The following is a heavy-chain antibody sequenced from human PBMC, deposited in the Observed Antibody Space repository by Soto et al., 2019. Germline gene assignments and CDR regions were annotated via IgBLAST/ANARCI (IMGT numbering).Heavy chain of an antibody. CDR1: GYTFTSYG. V-gene: IGHV1-18*04. CDR3: AIGPGIAAAGTLTYYYYYGMDV. J-gene: IGHJ6*02. Sequence: QVQLVQSGAEVKKPGASVKVSCKASGYTFTSYGISWVRQAPGQGLEWMGWISAYNGNTNYAQKLQGRVTMTTDTSTRTAYMELRRLRSDDTAVYYCAIGPGIAAAGTLTYYYYYGMDVWGQGNTVTVSS. D-gene: IGHD6-13*01. CDR2: ISAYNGNT.